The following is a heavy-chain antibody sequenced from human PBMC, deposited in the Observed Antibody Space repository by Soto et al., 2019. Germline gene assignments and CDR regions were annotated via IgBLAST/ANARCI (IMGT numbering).Heavy chain of an antibody. CDR1: GGSISSSSYY. CDR3: AKDPHYGSGSYQRGIFDY. D-gene: IGHD3-10*01. J-gene: IGHJ4*01. CDR2: IYYSGST. Sequence: LSETLSLTCTVSGGSISSSSYYWGWIRQPPGKGLEWIGSIYYSGSTYYNPSLKSRVTISVDTSKNQFSLKLSSVTAADTAVYYCAKDPHYGSGSYQRGIFDYWGHGTLVTVSS. V-gene: IGHV4-39*02.